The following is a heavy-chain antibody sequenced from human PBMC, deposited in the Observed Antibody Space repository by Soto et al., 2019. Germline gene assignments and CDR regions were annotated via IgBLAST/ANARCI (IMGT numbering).Heavy chain of an antibody. J-gene: IGHJ4*02. V-gene: IGHV3-74*01. CDR2: INGDGGTI. Sequence: EVQLVEAGGGLVQPGGSLRLSCAASGFTFSTSWIHWVRQAPGKGLVWVSRINGDGGTINYADSVKGRFTISRHNAKNTVYLQMNSLSADDTAVYYCTRGGNYYFDYWGQGTLVTVSS. D-gene: IGHD1-7*01. CDR3: TRGGNYYFDY. CDR1: GFTFSTSW.